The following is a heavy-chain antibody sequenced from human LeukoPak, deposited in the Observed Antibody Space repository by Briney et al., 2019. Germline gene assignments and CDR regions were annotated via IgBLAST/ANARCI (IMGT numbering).Heavy chain of an antibody. CDR3: AIYNPVNSDY. Sequence: GGSLRLSCAASGFTFSSYGMHWVRQAPGKGLEWVAVIWYDGSKTYYADSVKGRFTISRDNSKNTLYLQMNSLRAEDTAVYYCAIYNPVNSDYWGQGTLVTVSS. J-gene: IGHJ4*01. D-gene: IGHD1-14*01. CDR1: GFTFSSYG. CDR2: IWYDGSKT. V-gene: IGHV3-33*01.